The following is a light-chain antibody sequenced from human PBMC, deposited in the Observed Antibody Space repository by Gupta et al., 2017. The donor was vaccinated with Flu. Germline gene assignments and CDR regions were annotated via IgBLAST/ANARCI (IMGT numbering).Light chain of an antibody. CDR1: NIGSKT. Sequence: SYAVTQPPSVSVAPGQTATIPCEGDNIGSKTAHWYQQKPGQAPVVVVFDNNDRPSGIPERFSGSNSGNTATLTISRVAAGDDADYYCQVWDTDSDHYVFGTGTKFTVL. J-gene: IGLJ1*01. V-gene: IGLV3-21*02. CDR3: QVWDTDSDHYV. CDR2: DNN.